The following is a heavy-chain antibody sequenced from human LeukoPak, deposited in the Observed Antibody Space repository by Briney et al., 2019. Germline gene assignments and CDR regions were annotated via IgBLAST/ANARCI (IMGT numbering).Heavy chain of an antibody. V-gene: IGHV3-21*01. Sequence: GGSLRLSCAAAGFTFRSYSMNCLRQAPGKGLEWVSSITSSSSHIYYADSVKGRFTISRDNAKNSLYLQLNSLRAEDTAVYYCARDLIVGDTGDVFDIWGQGTMVTVSS. D-gene: IGHD1-26*01. CDR3: ARDLIVGDTGDVFDI. CDR1: GFTFRSYS. J-gene: IGHJ3*02. CDR2: ITSSSSHI.